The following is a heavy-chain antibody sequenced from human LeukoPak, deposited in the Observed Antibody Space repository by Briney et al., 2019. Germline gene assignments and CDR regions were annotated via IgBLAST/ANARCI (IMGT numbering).Heavy chain of an antibody. CDR3: ARSSANLIVGATEFDY. V-gene: IGHV4-34*10. Sequence: SETLSLTCAVYGGSFSGYYWSWIRQPPGKGLEWIGEINHGGNINFNPSLKSRITMSVDTSKNQFFLKLSSVTAADTAVYYCARSSANLIVGATEFDYWGQGTLVTVSS. J-gene: IGHJ4*02. D-gene: IGHD1-26*01. CDR1: GGSFSGYY. CDR2: INHGGNI.